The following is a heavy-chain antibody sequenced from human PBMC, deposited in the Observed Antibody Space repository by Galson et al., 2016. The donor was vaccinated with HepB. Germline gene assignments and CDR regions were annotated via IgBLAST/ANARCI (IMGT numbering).Heavy chain of an antibody. D-gene: IGHD2-8*01. CDR2: INGNGDTT. V-gene: IGHV3-23*01. CDR3: SRAFHCTNGVCRDY. CDR1: GFTFSSYD. J-gene: IGHJ4*02. Sequence: SLRLSCAASGFTFSSYDMSWVRQAPGKGLEWVSSINGNGDTTYYADSVKGRFTVSRDLSKNTLYLQMHSLRAEDTAVYYCSRAFHCTNGVCRDYWSQGTLVTVSS.